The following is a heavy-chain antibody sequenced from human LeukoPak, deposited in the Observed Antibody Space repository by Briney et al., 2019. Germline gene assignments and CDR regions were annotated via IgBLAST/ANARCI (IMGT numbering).Heavy chain of an antibody. D-gene: IGHD3-10*01. CDR3: AKDMRNHYGSGSLDY. J-gene: IGHJ4*02. Sequence: GGSLRLSCAASGFTFDDYAMHWVRQAPGKGLEWVSGISWNSGSIGYADSVKGRFTISRDNAKNSLYLQINSLRAEDMALYYCAKDMRNHYGSGSLDYWGQGTLVTVSS. CDR1: GFTFDDYA. V-gene: IGHV3-9*03. CDR2: ISWNSGSI.